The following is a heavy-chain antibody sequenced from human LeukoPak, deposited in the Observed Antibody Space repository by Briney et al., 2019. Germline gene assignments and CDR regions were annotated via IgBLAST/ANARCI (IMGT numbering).Heavy chain of an antibody. CDR3: AKDGAAAGTSDY. J-gene: IGHJ4*02. Sequence: GGSLRLSCAASGFTFSSYAMQWVRQTSGKGLEWVAVISSQGSSKFYGDSVKGRFTISRDNSKNTVSLQMNSLRAEDTAVYYCAKDGAAAGTSDYWGQGTLVTVSS. D-gene: IGHD6-13*01. CDR2: ISSQGSSK. CDR1: GFTFSSYA. V-gene: IGHV3-30*18.